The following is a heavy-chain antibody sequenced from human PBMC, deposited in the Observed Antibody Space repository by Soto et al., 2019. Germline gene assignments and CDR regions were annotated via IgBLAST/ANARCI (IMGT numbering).Heavy chain of an antibody. CDR1: GFTFSSYA. Sequence: PGGSLRLSCAASGFTFSSYAMHWVRQAPGKGLEWVAVISYDGSNKYYADSVKGRFTISRDNSKNTLYLQMNSLRAEDTAVYYCAMEGVVASGAFDIWGQGTLVTVSS. J-gene: IGHJ3*02. D-gene: IGHD5-12*01. CDR3: AMEGVVASGAFDI. V-gene: IGHV3-30-3*01. CDR2: ISYDGSNK.